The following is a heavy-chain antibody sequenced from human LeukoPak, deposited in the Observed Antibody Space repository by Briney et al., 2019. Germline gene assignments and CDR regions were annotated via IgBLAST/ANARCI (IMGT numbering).Heavy chain of an antibody. CDR2: INYGRST. CDR3: ARVKAAYGYYFDY. J-gene: IGHJ4*02. V-gene: IGHV4-39*07. Sequence: SETLSLTCTVSGGSFTSDSYFWGWIRQPPWKGLEWIGSINYGRSTYYNPSLKSRVALSVDTSKDYFSLGLSSVTAADTAVYYCARVKAAYGYYFDYWGQGILVTVSS. CDR1: GGSFTSDSYF. D-gene: IGHD4-17*01.